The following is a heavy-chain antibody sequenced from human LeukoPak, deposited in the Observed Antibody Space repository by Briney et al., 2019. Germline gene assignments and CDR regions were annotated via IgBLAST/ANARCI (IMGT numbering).Heavy chain of an antibody. CDR2: IKHDESEK. V-gene: IGHV3-7*01. Sequence: GGSLRLSCAASGFTFSSYWMTWVRQAPGKGLEWLANIKHDESEKHYVDSVQGRFTISRDNDKNSLYLQMNSLRAEDTAVYYCAELGITMIGGVWGKGTTVTISS. CDR1: GFTFSSYW. D-gene: IGHD3-10*02. J-gene: IGHJ6*04. CDR3: AELGITMIGGV.